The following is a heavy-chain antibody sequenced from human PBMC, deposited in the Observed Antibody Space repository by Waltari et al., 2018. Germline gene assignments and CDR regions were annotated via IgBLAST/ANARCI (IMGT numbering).Heavy chain of an antibody. CDR2: IYYTGRT. Sequence: QVQLQESGPGLMKPSQTLSLTCTVSGGSISSGDYYWSWIRQPPGRGLELIGYIYYTGRTYYNPSLKSRVAMSVDTSKNQFSLKLSSVTAADTAVYYCARFLTGNYFDYWGQGTLVPVSS. V-gene: IGHV4-30-4*08. D-gene: IGHD1-20*01. CDR3: ARFLTGNYFDY. J-gene: IGHJ4*02. CDR1: GGSISSGDYY.